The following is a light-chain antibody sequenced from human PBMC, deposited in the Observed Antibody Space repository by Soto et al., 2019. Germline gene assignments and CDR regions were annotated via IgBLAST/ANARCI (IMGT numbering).Light chain of an antibody. CDR3: QKYNNWPLT. Sequence: DILMTQSPATLSVSPGEGATLSCRASQTISSNLAWYQQKHGQVPRLLMYGASTRATGIPARLSGSGSGPEFTLTISSLQSEDFAVYYCQKYNNWPLTFGQGTKVEIK. V-gene: IGKV3-15*01. CDR2: GAS. CDR1: QTISSN. J-gene: IGKJ1*01.